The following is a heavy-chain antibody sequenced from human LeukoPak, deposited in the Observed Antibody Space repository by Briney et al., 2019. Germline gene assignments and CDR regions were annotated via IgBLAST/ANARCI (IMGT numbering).Heavy chain of an antibody. Sequence: SVTVSFKASGGTFSSYAISWVRQAPGQGLEWMGGIIPIFGTANYAQKFQGRVTITADESTRTAYMELSSLRSEDTAVYYCARGDMTTVTTGPEGAFDIWGQGTMVTVSS. CDR2: IIPIFGTA. D-gene: IGHD4-17*01. CDR3: ARGDMTTVTTGPEGAFDI. J-gene: IGHJ3*02. CDR1: GGTFSSYA. V-gene: IGHV1-69*01.